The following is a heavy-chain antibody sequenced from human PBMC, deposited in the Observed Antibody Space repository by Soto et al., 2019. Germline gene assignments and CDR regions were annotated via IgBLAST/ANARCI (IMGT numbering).Heavy chain of an antibody. CDR1: GXSISSYS. J-gene: IGHJ5*02. V-gene: IGHV4-4*07. CDR2: IYTSGSN. CDR3: ARDRELPGTTLVRWFDP. Sequence: SXTLSLTCTVSGXSISSYSWSWIRQPAGEGLEWIGRIYTSGSNNYNPSLKSRVTMSVYTSKNQFSLKLSSVTAADPAVHYSARDRELPGTTLVRWFDPWGQGTLVTVSS. D-gene: IGHD1-7*01.